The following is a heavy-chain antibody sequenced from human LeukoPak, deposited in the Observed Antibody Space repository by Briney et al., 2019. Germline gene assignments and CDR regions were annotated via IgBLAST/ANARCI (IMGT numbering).Heavy chain of an antibody. V-gene: IGHV3-48*01. Sequence: GGSLRLSCAASGFTFSSYAMNWVRQAPGKGLEWVSYISSRGTTKHYADSVKGRFTISRDNAKNALYLQMNSLRVEDTAVYYCANFEPGYTSSWYAEFWGQGTLVTVSS. CDR2: ISSRGTTK. J-gene: IGHJ4*02. CDR1: GFTFSSYA. CDR3: ANFEPGYTSSWYAEF. D-gene: IGHD6-13*01.